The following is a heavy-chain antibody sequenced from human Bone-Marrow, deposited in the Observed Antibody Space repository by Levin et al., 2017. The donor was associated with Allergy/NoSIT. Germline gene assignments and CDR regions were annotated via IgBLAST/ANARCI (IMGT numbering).Heavy chain of an antibody. Sequence: KASETLSLTCTVSGGSITNDFWTWIRQPAGKGLEWIGRIYTIGGTNNNPSLNYNASLKSRVTMSVDTSKNQFSLKLSSVTAADTAVYDCVRGGQWNVPPDYWGQGTLVTVSS. D-gene: IGHD1-1*01. J-gene: IGHJ4*02. V-gene: IGHV4-4*07. CDR2: IYTIGGT. CDR3: VRGGQWNVPPDY. CDR1: GGSITNDF.